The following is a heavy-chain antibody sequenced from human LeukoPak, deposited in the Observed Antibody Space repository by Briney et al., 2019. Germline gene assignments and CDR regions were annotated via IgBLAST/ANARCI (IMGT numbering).Heavy chain of an antibody. CDR2: ISYDGSNK. CDR1: GFTFSSYG. D-gene: IGHD6-19*01. CDR3: AKDKARAVAGSDYFDY. Sequence: GGSLRLSCAASGFTFSSYGMHWVRQAPGRGLEWVAVISYDGSNKYYADSVKGRFTISRDNSKNTLYLQMNSLRAEDTAVYYCAKDKARAVAGSDYFDYWGQGTLVTVSS. V-gene: IGHV3-30*18. J-gene: IGHJ4*02.